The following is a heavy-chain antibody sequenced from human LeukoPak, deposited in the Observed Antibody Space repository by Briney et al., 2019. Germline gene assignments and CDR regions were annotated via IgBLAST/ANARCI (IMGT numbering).Heavy chain of an antibody. Sequence: GGSLRLSCAASGFLFSNYEMNWVRQAPGKGLEWVAFIRFDASNKYYADSVKGRFTISRDNSKNTLYLQMNSLRAEDAAVYYCAKNQYSSGWYYFDYWGQGTLVIVSS. CDR2: IRFDASNK. CDR1: GFLFSNYE. J-gene: IGHJ4*02. CDR3: AKNQYSSGWYYFDY. V-gene: IGHV3-30*02. D-gene: IGHD6-19*01.